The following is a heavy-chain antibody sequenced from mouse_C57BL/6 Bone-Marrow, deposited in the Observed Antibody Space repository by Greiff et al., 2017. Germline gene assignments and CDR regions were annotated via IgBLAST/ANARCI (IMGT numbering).Heavy chain of an antibody. V-gene: IGHV1-54*01. D-gene: IGHD4-1*01. CDR3: ARSKNWDSWFAY. J-gene: IGHJ3*01. Sequence: QVQLKQSGAELVRPGTSVKGSCKASGYAFTNYLIEWVKQRPGQGLEWIGVINPGSGGTNYNEKFKGKATLTADKSSSTAYMQLSSLTAEDSAVYFCARSKNWDSWFAYWGQGTLVTVSA. CDR1: GYAFTNYL. CDR2: INPGSGGT.